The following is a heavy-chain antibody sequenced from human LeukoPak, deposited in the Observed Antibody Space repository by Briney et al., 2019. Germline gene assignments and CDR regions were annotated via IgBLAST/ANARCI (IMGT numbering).Heavy chain of an antibody. V-gene: IGHV3-21*01. Sequence: GGSLRLSCAASGFTFSSYSMNWVRQAPGKGLEWVSLISSTSSHIYYTDSVKGRFTISRDNAKNSLSLQMSSLRAEDMAVYYCARGGGGYCTNGVCHTDAFDIWGQGTMVTVSS. J-gene: IGHJ3*02. CDR1: GFTFSSYS. CDR2: ISSTSSHI. D-gene: IGHD2-8*01. CDR3: ARGGGGYCTNGVCHTDAFDI.